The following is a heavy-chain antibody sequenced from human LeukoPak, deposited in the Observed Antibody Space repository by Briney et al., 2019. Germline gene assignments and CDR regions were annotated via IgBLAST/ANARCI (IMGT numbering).Heavy chain of an antibody. V-gene: IGHV1-2*02. J-gene: IGHJ4*02. CDR2: INPNSGGT. CDR3: ARGIYYYGSSGSTDFDY. D-gene: IGHD3-22*01. CDR1: EYTFTGHY. Sequence: ASVKVSCKASEYTFTGHYMHWVRPAPGQGLEWMGWINPNSGGTNYAQNFQGRVTMTRDTSISTAYMEVSRLRSDDTAIYYCARGIYYYGSSGSTDFDYWGQGTLVTVSS.